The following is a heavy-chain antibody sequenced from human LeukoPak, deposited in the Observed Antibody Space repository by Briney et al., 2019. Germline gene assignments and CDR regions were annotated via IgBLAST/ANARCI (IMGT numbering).Heavy chain of an antibody. Sequence: GRSLRLSCAASGFTFDAYAMHWVRQAPGKGLEWVSGISWNSGSIGYADSVKGRFTISRDNAKNSLYLQMNSLRAEDTALYYSAKSQPTDYYYYYMDVWGKGTTVTVSS. V-gene: IGHV3-9*01. CDR3: AKSQPTDYYYYYMDV. CDR2: ISWNSGSI. CDR1: GFTFDAYA. D-gene: IGHD1-14*01. J-gene: IGHJ6*03.